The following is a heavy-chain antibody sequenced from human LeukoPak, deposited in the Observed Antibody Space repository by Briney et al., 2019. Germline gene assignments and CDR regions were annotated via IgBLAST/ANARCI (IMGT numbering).Heavy chain of an antibody. CDR2: IYDGGST. Sequence: GGSLRLSCAASGITISSNHMSWVRQAPGKGLEWVSVIYDGGSTYYADSVKGRFTISRDNSKNTLCLQMNSLRAEDTAVYYCARFYGVPGGWFDPWGQGTLVTVSS. CDR1: GITISSNH. V-gene: IGHV3-66*01. CDR3: ARFYGVPGGWFDP. J-gene: IGHJ5*02. D-gene: IGHD4-17*01.